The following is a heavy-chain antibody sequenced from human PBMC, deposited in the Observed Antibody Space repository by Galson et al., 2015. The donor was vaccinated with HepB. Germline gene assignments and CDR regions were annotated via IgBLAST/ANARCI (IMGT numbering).Heavy chain of an antibody. Sequence: SLRLSCAASGFTFSSYWMSWVRQAPGKGLEWVANIKQDGSEKYYVDSVKGRFTISRDNAKNSLYLQMNSLRAEDTAVYYCARLGYSSGWKPFDYWGQGTLVTVSS. D-gene: IGHD6-19*01. J-gene: IGHJ4*02. CDR3: ARLGYSSGWKPFDY. V-gene: IGHV3-7*03. CDR2: IKQDGSEK. CDR1: GFTFSSYW.